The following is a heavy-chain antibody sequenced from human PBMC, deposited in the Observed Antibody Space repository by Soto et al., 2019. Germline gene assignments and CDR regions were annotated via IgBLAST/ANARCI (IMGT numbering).Heavy chain of an antibody. V-gene: IGHV1-18*01. CDR1: GYSFMKYG. J-gene: IGHJ4*02. Sequence: AASVKVSCKGFGYSFMKYGINWVRQAPGQGLECVGWISPYSGYTHSAQKVHGRLTLTTDTATSTAYMELRILRSADTALYYCAREASVLIPAAHPLRFDSWGQGTLVTVSS. CDR2: ISPYSGYT. D-gene: IGHD2-2*01. CDR3: AREASVLIPAAHPLRFDS.